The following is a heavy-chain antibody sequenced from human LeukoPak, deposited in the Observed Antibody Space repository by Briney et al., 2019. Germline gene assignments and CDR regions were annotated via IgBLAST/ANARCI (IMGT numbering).Heavy chain of an antibody. V-gene: IGHV4-61*01. Sequence: PSETLSLTCTVSGYSISSGYYWSWIRQPPGKGLEWIGYIYDSGSTHYNTSLKSRVTISVDTSKTQFSLKLCSVTAADTAVFYCASLTTADAFDIWGQGTMVTVSS. CDR1: GYSISSGYY. CDR3: ASLTTADAFDI. J-gene: IGHJ3*02. CDR2: IYDSGST. D-gene: IGHD3-22*01.